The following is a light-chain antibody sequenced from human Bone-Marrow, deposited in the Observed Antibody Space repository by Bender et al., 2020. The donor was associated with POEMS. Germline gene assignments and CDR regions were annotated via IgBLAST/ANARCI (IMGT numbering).Light chain of an antibody. V-gene: IGLV1-50*01. CDR2: GYN. Sequence: QSVLTQPPSVSAAPGQKVTISCSGSSSNTGSGYDINWYQHLPGTAPKLLIYGYNNRPSGVPDRFSGSKSGTSVSLAISGLQSDDEADYYCAAWDDSLSVWVFGGGTKLTVL. CDR3: AAWDDSLSVWV. CDR1: SSNTGSGYD. J-gene: IGLJ3*02.